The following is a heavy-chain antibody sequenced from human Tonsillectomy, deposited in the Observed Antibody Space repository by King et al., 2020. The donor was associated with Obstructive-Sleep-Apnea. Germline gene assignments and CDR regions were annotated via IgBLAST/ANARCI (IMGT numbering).Heavy chain of an antibody. CDR3: ARLRGTDYRAMYWYFDL. V-gene: IGHV4-59*08. J-gene: IGHJ2*01. Sequence: VQLQESGPGLVKPSETLSLTCTVSGGSISSYYWNWIRQPPGKGLECIGYIYYIGSTNYNPSLKSRVIISVDTAQNQFSLKLSSVTAADTAVYYCARLRGTDYRAMYWYFDLWGRGTLVSVSS. CDR2: IYYIGST. D-gene: IGHD3/OR15-3a*01. CDR1: GGSISSYY.